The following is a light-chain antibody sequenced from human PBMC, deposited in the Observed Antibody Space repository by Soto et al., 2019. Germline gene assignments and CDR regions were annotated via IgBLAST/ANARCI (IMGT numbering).Light chain of an antibody. Sequence: QSALTQPDSVSGSPGQSITISCTGTSSDVGGYNYVSWYQHHPGKAPKLMIYDVTNRPSGVSNRFSGSKSGNTASLAISGLKAEDEGDYYCSSYTSSSTLEFGGGTKLTVL. J-gene: IGLJ2*01. CDR2: DVT. V-gene: IGLV2-14*03. CDR1: SSDVGGYNY. CDR3: SSYTSSSTLE.